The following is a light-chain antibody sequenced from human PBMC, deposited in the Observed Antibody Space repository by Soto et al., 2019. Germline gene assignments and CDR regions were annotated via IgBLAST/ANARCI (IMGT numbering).Light chain of an antibody. V-gene: IGKV3-20*01. J-gene: IGKJ1*01. CDR2: GAS. Sequence: EIVLTQSPGTLSLSPGKRATLSCRASQSVSSSYLAWYQQKPGQAPRLLIYGASYRATGIPDRFSGSGSGTDFTLTISRLEPEDFAVYYCQQYGSSPPWTFGQGTKVEIK. CDR1: QSVSSSY. CDR3: QQYGSSPPWT.